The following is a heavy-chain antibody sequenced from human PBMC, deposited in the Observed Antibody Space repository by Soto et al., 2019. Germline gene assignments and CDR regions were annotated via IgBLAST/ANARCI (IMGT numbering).Heavy chain of an antibody. CDR1: GGSISSSSYY. V-gene: IGHV4-39*01. D-gene: IGHD4-17*01. CDR2: IYYSGST. CDR3: ASGYGDYYYYGMDV. Sequence: SETLSLTCTVSGGSISSSSYYWGWIRQPPGKGLEWIGSIYYSGSTYYNPSLKSRVTISVDTSKNQFSLKLSSVTAADTAVYYCASGYGDYYYYGMDVWGQGTTVTVS. J-gene: IGHJ6*02.